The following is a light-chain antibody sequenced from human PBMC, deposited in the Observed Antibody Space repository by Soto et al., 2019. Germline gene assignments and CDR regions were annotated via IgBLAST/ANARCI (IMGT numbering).Light chain of an antibody. V-gene: IGLV1-51*01. CDR3: ATWDSSLKAVV. Sequence: QSVLTQPPSVSAAPGQKVTISCSGSSPNIGKNYVSWYLHLPGTAPKFLIYDNDVRASGIPDRFSGSKSGTSATLGITGLQPGDEADYYCATWDSSLKAVVFGGGTKLIVL. J-gene: IGLJ2*01. CDR2: DND. CDR1: SPNIGKNY.